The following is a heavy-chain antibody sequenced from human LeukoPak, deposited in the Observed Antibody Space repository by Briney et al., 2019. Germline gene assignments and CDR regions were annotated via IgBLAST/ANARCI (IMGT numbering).Heavy chain of an antibody. CDR3: AKGGHFNFDY. D-gene: IGHD5-12*01. V-gene: IGHV3-7*01. Sequence: GGSLGLSCAASGFTFSTYWMKWVRRAPGKGLEWVASIKEDGSDKYYVDSVKGRFSISRDNAKNSLYLQMNSLRTEDTAVYYCAKGGHFNFDYWGQGTLVTVSS. CDR1: GFTFSTYW. CDR2: IKEDGSDK. J-gene: IGHJ4*02.